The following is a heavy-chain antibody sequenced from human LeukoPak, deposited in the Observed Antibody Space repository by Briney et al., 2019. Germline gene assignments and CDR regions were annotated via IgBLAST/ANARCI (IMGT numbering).Heavy chain of an antibody. CDR3: ARRVSSWSEGWFDP. V-gene: IGHV1-2*02. CDR1: GYTFTGYY. J-gene: IGHJ5*02. CDR2: INPNRGYT. Sequence: GASVKVSCKASGYTFTGYYMHWVRQAPGQGLEWMGWINPNRGYTDYAQKFQGRVTMTRDTSISTAYLELSSLRSDGTAVYYCARRVSSWSEGWFDPWGQGTLVTVSS. D-gene: IGHD6-13*01.